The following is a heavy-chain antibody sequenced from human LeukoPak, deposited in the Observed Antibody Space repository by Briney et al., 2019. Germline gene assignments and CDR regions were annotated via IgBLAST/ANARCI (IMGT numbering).Heavy chain of an antibody. CDR3: ARDVRGYCSSTSCPKGYYYYYMDV. V-gene: IGHV3-48*01. Sequence: GGSLRLSCAASGFTFSSYSMNWVRQAPGKGLEWVSYISSSSSTIYYADSVKGRFTISRDNAKNSLYLQMNSLRAEDTAVYYCARDVRGYCSSTSCPKGYYYYYMDVWGQGTLVTVSS. CDR1: GFTFSSYS. D-gene: IGHD2-2*01. J-gene: IGHJ6*03. CDR2: ISSSSSTI.